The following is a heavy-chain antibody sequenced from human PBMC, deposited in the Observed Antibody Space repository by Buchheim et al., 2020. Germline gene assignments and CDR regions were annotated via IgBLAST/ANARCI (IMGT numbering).Heavy chain of an antibody. V-gene: IGHV3-23*01. J-gene: IGHJ4*02. CDR1: GFTFSSYA. D-gene: IGHD3-9*01. Sequence: EVQLLESGGGLVQPGGSLRLSCAASGFTFSSYAMSWVRQAPGKGLEWVSAISGSGGSTYYADSVKGRFTISSDNSKNTLYLQMNSLRAEDTAVYYCAKVWWGGSYYDILTGYLFWGQGTL. CDR3: AKVWWGGSYYDILTGYLF. CDR2: ISGSGGST.